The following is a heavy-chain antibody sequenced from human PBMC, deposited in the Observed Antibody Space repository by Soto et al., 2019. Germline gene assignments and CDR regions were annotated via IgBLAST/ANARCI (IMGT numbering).Heavy chain of an antibody. CDR2: INHSGST. CDR3: ARGVGSGSYYNQYNWFDP. J-gene: IGHJ5*02. Sequence: PSETLSLTCAVYGGSFSGYYGSWIRQPPGKGLEWIGEINHSGSTNYNPSLKSRVTMSVDTSKNQFSLKLTSVTAVDTAVYYCARGVGSGSYYNQYNWFDPWGQGTLVTVSS. D-gene: IGHD3-10*01. CDR1: GGSFSGYY. V-gene: IGHV4-34*01.